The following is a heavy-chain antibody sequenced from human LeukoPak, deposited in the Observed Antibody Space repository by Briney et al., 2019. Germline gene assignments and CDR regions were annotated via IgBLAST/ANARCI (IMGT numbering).Heavy chain of an antibody. V-gene: IGHV1-18*04. D-gene: IGHD5-12*01. CDR3: XRWXRVDIAATNDDY. CDR2: ISVYNGNT. J-gene: IGHJ4*02. CDR1: GYTFTTYT. Sequence: ASVKVSCKDSGYTFTTYTISWVRQAPGQGLEWMGWISVYNGNTNTALKFQGRVTMTADRSTSTAYMELRSLTSDDTAVYNCXRWXRVDIAATNDDYWGQGTLVTVSS.